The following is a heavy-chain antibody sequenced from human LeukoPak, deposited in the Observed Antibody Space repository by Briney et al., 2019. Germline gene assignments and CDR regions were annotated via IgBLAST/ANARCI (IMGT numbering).Heavy chain of an antibody. D-gene: IGHD4-17*01. CDR1: GGSISSSSYY. V-gene: IGHV4-39*01. J-gene: IGHJ4*02. CDR2: IYYSGST. CDR3: AWNGDPHDY. Sequence: KTSETLSLTCTVSGGSISSSSYYWGWIRQPPGKGLEWIGSIYYSGSTYYNPSLKSRVTISVDTSKNQFSLKLSSVTAADTAVYYCAWNGDPHDYWGQGTLVTVSS.